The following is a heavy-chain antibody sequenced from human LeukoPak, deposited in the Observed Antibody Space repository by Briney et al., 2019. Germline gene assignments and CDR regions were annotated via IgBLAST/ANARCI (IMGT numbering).Heavy chain of an antibody. CDR3: ARDFDDINGDYYYIPDF. V-gene: IGHV3-30*02. Sequence: PGGSLRLSCVASGFKLSRNGMHWVRQAPGKGLEWVAFMRYDGTKAFYGDSVRGRFTISRDDSKNTLYLQMNNLRHEDSAVYFCARDFDDINGDYYYIPDFWGQGVLVTVSS. J-gene: IGHJ4*02. D-gene: IGHD3-22*01. CDR1: GFKLSRNG. CDR2: MRYDGTKA.